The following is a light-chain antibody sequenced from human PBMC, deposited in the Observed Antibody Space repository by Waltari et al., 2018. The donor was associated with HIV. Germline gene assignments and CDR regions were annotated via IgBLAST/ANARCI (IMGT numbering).Light chain of an antibody. CDR3: QVWASNSAYVV. CDR1: NLGYRS. J-gene: IGLJ2*01. CDR2: DDT. V-gene: IGLV3-21*02. Sequence: YELTQPPSVSVAPGQTATITCGGDNLGYRSLPWYQQKAGQAPVLVFYDDTDRPSGIPERFSGSKSGNTATLTISRVEAGDEADYYCQVWASNSAYVVFGGRTKLTVL.